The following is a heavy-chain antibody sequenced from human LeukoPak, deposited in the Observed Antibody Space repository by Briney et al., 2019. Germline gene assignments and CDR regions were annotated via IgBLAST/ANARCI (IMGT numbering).Heavy chain of an antibody. CDR3: ARDQSIVGATIWEHDAFDI. CDR1: GGTFSSYA. J-gene: IGHJ3*02. D-gene: IGHD1-26*01. CDR2: IIPIFGTA. V-gene: IGHV1-69*05. Sequence: GASVKVSCKASGGTFSSYAISWVRQAPGQGLEWMGGIIPIFGTANYAQKFQGRVTITTDESTSTAYMELSSLRSEDTAVYYCARDQSIVGATIWEHDAFDIWGQGTMVTVSS.